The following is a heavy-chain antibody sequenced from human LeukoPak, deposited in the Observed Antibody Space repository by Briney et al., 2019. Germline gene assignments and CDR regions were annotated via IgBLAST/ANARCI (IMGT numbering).Heavy chain of an antibody. J-gene: IGHJ3*02. CDR2: ISSSSSYI. V-gene: IGHV3-21*01. Sequence: GGSLRLSCAASGFTFSSYSINWVRQAPGKGLEWGSSISSSSSYIYYADSVKGRFTISRDNAKNSLYLQMNSLRAEDTAVYYCASPVYDILTGYQNDAFDIWGQGTMVTVSS. CDR1: GFTFSSYS. CDR3: ASPVYDILTGYQNDAFDI. D-gene: IGHD3-9*01.